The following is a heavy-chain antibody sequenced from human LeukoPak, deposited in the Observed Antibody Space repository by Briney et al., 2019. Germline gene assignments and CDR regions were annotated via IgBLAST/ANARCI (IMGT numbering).Heavy chain of an antibody. Sequence: SETLSLTCTVSGGSFSSYYWSWIQQPAGKGLEWIGRIYSSGSTNYNPSLKSRVSMSVDTSKNQFSLKLTSVTAADTAVYYCARGGKATVVTMWGQGILVTVSS. CDR3: ARGGKATVVTM. CDR2: IYSSGST. J-gene: IGHJ4*02. CDR1: GGSFSSYY. V-gene: IGHV4-4*07. D-gene: IGHD4-23*01.